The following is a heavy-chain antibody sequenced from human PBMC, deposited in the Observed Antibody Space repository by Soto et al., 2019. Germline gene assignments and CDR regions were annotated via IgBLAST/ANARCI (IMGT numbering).Heavy chain of an antibody. Sequence: LRLSCVASGFSFSSSEMNWVRQAPGKGLEWVSYISGSGFIYYADAVKGRFTISRDNAKNSLYLQMNSLRVEDTAVYYCAKERGPDIKATIVGDMWGQGTMVTV. CDR3: AKERGPDIKATIVGDM. D-gene: IGHD5-12*01. CDR1: GFSFSSSE. V-gene: IGHV3-48*03. CDR2: ISGSGFI. J-gene: IGHJ3*02.